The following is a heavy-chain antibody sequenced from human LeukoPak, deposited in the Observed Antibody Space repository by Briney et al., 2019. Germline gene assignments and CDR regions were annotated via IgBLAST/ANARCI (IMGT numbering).Heavy chain of an antibody. CDR3: EFGSCYSCYYYYGMDV. CDR2: ISGSGGST. D-gene: IGHD2-15*01. CDR1: GFTFSSYA. J-gene: IGHJ6*02. V-gene: IGHV3-23*01. Sequence: GGSLRLSCAASGFTFSSYAMSWVRQAPGKGLEWVSAISGSGGSTYYADSVKGRFTISRDNSKNTLYLQMNSLRAEDTAVYYCEFGSCYSCYYYYGMDVWGQGTTVTVSS.